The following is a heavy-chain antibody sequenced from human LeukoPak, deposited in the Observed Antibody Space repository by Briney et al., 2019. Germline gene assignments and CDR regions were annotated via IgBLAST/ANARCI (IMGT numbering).Heavy chain of an antibody. J-gene: IGHJ4*02. CDR1: GFSVSNYY. Sequence: GGSLRLSCAASGFSVSNYYMSWVRQPPGKGLEWVSVMYTGGGRYYGDSVKGRFTISRDNSKNTVFLQMNSLRVEDTALYYCTRGQSYCGADCYSDWGQGTLVTVAS. D-gene: IGHD2-21*02. CDR3: TRGQSYCGADCYSD. V-gene: IGHV3-66*01. CDR2: MYTGGGR.